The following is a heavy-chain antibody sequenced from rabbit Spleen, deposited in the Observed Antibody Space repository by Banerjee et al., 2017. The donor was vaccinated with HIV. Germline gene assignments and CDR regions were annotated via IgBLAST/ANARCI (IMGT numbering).Heavy chain of an antibody. D-gene: IGHD2-1*01. CDR2: INVVTGKA. J-gene: IGHJ4*01. CDR1: GFSFSNKAV. CDR3: ARGVYDDYDTYYFDL. V-gene: IGHV1S45*01. Sequence: QEQLVESGGGLVQPEGSLTLTCTASGFSFSNKAVMCWVRQAPGKGLEWIACINVVTGKAVYASWAKGRYTFSKTSSTTVTLEMTSLTAADTATYFCARGVYDDYDTYYFDLWGPGTLVTVS.